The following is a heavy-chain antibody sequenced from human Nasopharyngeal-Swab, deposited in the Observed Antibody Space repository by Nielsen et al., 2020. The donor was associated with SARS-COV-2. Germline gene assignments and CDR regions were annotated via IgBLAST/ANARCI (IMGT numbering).Heavy chain of an antibody. CDR2: IYYSGST. D-gene: IGHD3-16*02. J-gene: IGHJ3*02. CDR1: GGSISSSSYY. Sequence: SETLSLTCTVSGGSISSSSYYWGWIRQPPGKGLEWIGSIYYSGSTYYNPSLKSRVTISVDTSKNQFSPKLSSVTAADTAVYYCARGVISSFGAFDIWGQGTMVTVSS. V-gene: IGHV4-39*01. CDR3: ARGVISSFGAFDI.